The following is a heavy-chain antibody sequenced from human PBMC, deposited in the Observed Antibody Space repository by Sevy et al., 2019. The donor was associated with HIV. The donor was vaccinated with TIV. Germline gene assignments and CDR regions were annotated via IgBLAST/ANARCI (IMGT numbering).Heavy chain of an antibody. CDR1: GFTFSGSA. CDR2: IRNKTNNYAT. J-gene: IGHJ5*02. V-gene: IGHV3-73*01. Sequence: GGSLRLSCVASGFTFSGSAMHWVRQGSGKGLEWVGRIRNKTNNYATTYGASVKVRFPISRDDSTKTTFLQMNSLKTEVTAIYYCTRRPPVVPGVPSWFDPWGQGTLVTVSS. CDR3: TRRPPVVPGVPSWFDP. D-gene: IGHD2-2*01.